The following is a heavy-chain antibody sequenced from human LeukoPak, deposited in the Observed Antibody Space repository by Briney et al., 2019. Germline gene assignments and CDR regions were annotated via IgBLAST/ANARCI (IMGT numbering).Heavy chain of an antibody. D-gene: IGHD3-10*02. V-gene: IGHV5-51*01. CDR2: IYPGDSDT. CDR1: GYTFTSYR. Sequence: GESLKISCKGSGYTFTSYRIAWVRQMPGKGLEWMGIIYPGDSDTRYSPSFQGQVTISADKSISTAYLQWSSLKASDTAMYYCTRVYGYYVYYWGQGTLVTVSS. J-gene: IGHJ4*02. CDR3: TRVYGYYVYY.